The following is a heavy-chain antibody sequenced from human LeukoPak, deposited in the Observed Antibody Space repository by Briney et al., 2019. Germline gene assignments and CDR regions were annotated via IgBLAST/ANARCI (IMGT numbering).Heavy chain of an antibody. J-gene: IGHJ4*02. CDR3: AREGSRFGELLAFDY. CDR2: IYYSGST. Sequence: SETLSLTCTVSGGSISSSSYYWGWIRQPPGKGLEWIGYIYYSGSTYYNPSLKSRVTISVDTSKNQFSLKLSSVTAADTAVYYCAREGSRFGELLAFDYWGQGTLVTVSS. D-gene: IGHD3-10*01. CDR1: GGSISSSSYY. V-gene: IGHV4-30-4*08.